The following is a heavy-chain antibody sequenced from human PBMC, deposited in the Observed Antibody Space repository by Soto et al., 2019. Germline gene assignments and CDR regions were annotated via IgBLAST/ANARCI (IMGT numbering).Heavy chain of an antibody. CDR1: CYAFSHYG. Sequence: GXSVKVSFKASCYAFSHYGISWVRLAPGQGLEWMGWIGPYNGKTNYAQKLQGRVTMTTDTSTNTAYMELRSLRSDDTAVYYCARDLDGSGSYYTDFWGQGTLVTVSS. CDR3: ARDLDGSGSYYTDF. V-gene: IGHV1-18*01. CDR2: IGPYNGKT. J-gene: IGHJ4*02. D-gene: IGHD3-10*01.